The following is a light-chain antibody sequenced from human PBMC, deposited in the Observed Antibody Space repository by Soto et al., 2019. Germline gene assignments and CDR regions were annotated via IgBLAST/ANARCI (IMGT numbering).Light chain of an antibody. CDR2: DAS. Sequence: EIVLTQSPGTRSLSPGERATLSFRASQTVRNNYLAWYQQKNGQAPRXLIYDASSRATGIPDRFSGVVSGTDLTITICRLEPEDGEVYDGQQFSSYPLTFGGGTKVDIK. V-gene: IGKV3-20*01. CDR3: QQFSSYPLT. J-gene: IGKJ4*01. CDR1: QTVRNNY.